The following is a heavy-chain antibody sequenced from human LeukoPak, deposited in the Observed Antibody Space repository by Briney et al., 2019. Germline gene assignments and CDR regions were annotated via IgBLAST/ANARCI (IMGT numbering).Heavy chain of an antibody. CDR1: GYTFTNYA. CDR3: ARDHLPYSSSWPNQNDY. CDR2: INPNTGNP. J-gene: IGHJ4*02. V-gene: IGHV7-4-1*02. Sequence: ASVKVSCKASGYTFTNYALNWVRQAPGQGLEWMGWINPNTGNPTYAQGFTGRFVFSLDTSVSTAYLQISSLKAEDTAVYYCARDHLPYSSSWPNQNDYWGQGTLVTVSS. D-gene: IGHD6-13*01.